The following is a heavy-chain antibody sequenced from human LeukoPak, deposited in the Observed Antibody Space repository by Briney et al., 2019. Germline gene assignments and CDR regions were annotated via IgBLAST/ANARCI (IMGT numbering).Heavy chain of an antibody. Sequence: GGSLRLSCAACGLSYSDSYMIWIRQAPGKGLEWVSYNSSSGSYTNYADSVQGLFTVSRDNGKNSLFLHMTSLRAEDTRVYYCARTVGRGPGGHFDYGGQGTLVIVS. CDR1: GLSYSDSY. CDR3: ARTVGRGPGGHFDY. CDR2: NSSSGSYT. D-gene: IGHD3-10*01. J-gene: IGHJ4*02. V-gene: IGHV3-11*03.